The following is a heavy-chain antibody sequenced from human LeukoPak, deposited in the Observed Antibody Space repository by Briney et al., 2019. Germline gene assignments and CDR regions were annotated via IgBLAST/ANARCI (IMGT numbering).Heavy chain of an antibody. V-gene: IGHV4-61*08. CDR2: IYYSGXT. D-gene: IGHD3-10*01. CDR3: XGHYGSGFDF. J-gene: IGHJ4*01. CDR1: XXSXXSGGXX. Sequence: SETLSXTCAVSXXSXXSGGXXXXXXRQXXGKGLEWIGYIYYSGXTNXNPSLKSRVTISIDTSKNQFSLKLSSVTAADTXMXXCXGHYGSGFDFWGXXTLVTVTS.